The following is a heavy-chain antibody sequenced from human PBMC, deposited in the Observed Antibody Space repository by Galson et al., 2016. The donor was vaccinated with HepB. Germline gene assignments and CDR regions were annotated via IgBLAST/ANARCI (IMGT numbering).Heavy chain of an antibody. V-gene: IGHV3-7*04. CDR1: GFTFSNYW. Sequence: SLRLSCAASGFTFSNYWMSWVRQAPGKGLEWVANIKHDGSEKHYVDSVKGRFTISRDSAKSSLFLRMNSLRAEDTAVYYCARGVRWLRLFPFDSWGQGTLVTVSS. J-gene: IGHJ4*02. D-gene: IGHD5-12*01. CDR3: ARGVRWLRLFPFDS. CDR2: IKHDGSEK.